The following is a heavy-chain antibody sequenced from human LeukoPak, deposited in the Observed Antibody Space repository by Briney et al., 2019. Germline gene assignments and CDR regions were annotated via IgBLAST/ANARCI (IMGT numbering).Heavy chain of an antibody. J-gene: IGHJ3*02. CDR2: INPNSGGT. V-gene: IGHV1-2*02. CDR3: ARPPLPDDAFDI. CDR1: GYTFTGYY. Sequence: VASVKVSCKASGYTFTGYYMHWVRQAPGQGLEWMGWINPNSGGTNYAQKFQGRDTMTRDTSISTAYMELSRLRSDDTAVYYCARPPLPDDAFDIWGQGTMVTVSS. D-gene: IGHD2-15*01.